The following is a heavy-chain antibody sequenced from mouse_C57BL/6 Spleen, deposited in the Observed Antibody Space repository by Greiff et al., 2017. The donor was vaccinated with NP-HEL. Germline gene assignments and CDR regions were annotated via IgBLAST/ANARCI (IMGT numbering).Heavy chain of an antibody. D-gene: IGHD1-2*01. V-gene: IGHV1-69*01. Sequence: QVRLQQPGAELVMPGASVKLSCKASGYTFTSYWMHWVKQRPGQGLEWIGEIDPSDSYTNYNQKFKGKSTLTVDKSSSTAYMQLSSLTSEDSAVYYCARFITTDYFDYWGQGTTLTVSS. CDR2: IDPSDSYT. CDR1: GYTFTSYW. J-gene: IGHJ2*01. CDR3: ARFITTDYFDY.